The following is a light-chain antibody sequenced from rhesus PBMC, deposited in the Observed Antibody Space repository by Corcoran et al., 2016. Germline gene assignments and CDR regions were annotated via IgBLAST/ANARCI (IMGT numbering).Light chain of an antibody. V-gene: IGKV1-21*01. Sequence: DIQMTQSPSSLSASVGDRVTITCRASQGISSWLAWYQQKPGKAPKLLTYKASSLQSGVPPRFSGCVSGTVFTLTISSLQPEDFATYYCQQYNSAPFTFGPGTKLDIK. CDR1: QGISSW. CDR2: KAS. J-gene: IGKJ3*01. CDR3: QQYNSAPFT.